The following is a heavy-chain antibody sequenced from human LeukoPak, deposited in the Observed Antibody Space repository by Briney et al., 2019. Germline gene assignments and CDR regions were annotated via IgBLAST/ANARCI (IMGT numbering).Heavy chain of an antibody. Sequence: GGSLRLSCAASGFTFSSYSMNWVRQAPGKGLEWVSSISSSSSYIYYADLVKGRFTISRDNAKNSLYLQMNSLRAEDTAVYYCAREGCGGDCYVGLRTYDYYYYYYMDVWGKGTTVTVSS. J-gene: IGHJ6*03. CDR3: AREGCGGDCYVGLRTYDYYYYYYMDV. CDR2: ISSSSSYI. D-gene: IGHD2-21*02. V-gene: IGHV3-21*01. CDR1: GFTFSSYS.